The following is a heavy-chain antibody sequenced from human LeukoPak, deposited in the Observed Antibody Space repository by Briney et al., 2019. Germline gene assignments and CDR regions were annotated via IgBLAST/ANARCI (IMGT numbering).Heavy chain of an antibody. D-gene: IGHD5-24*01. Sequence: SETLSLTCAVSGGSISSSNWWSWVRQPPGKGLEWIGEIYHSGSTNYNPSLKSRVTISVDKSKNQFSLKLSSVTAADTAVYYCASPRSGSGSYQRWLQFTFDYWGQGTLVTVSS. CDR2: IYHSGST. J-gene: IGHJ4*02. V-gene: IGHV4-4*02. CDR3: ASPRSGSGSYQRWLQFTFDY. CDR1: GGSISSSNW.